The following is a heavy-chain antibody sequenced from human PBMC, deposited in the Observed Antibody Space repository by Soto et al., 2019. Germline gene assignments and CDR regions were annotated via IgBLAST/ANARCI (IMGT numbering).Heavy chain of an antibody. Sequence: GGSLRLSCAASGFTFSSYAMSWVRQAPGKGLEWVSAISGSGGSTYYADSVKGRFTISRDNSKNTLYLQMNSLRAEDTAVYYCAKDLADIVVVPAAIWGTGYWGQGTLVTVSS. J-gene: IGHJ4*02. V-gene: IGHV3-23*01. CDR3: AKDLADIVVVPAAIWGTGY. CDR2: ISGSGGST. CDR1: GFTFSSYA. D-gene: IGHD2-2*01.